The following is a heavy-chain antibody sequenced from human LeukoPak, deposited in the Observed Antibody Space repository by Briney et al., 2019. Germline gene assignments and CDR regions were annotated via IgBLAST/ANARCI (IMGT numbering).Heavy chain of an antibody. CDR2: INPNSGGT. CDR3: ARATYYDFWSGYYPNWFDP. CDR1: GYTFTGYY. Sequence: ASVKVSCKASGYTFTGYYMHWVRQAPGQGLEWMGWINPNSGGTNYAQKFQGRVTMTRDTSISTAYMELSRLRSDDTAVYYCARATYYDFWSGYYPNWFDPWGQGTLVTVYS. J-gene: IGHJ5*02. D-gene: IGHD3-3*01. V-gene: IGHV1-2*02.